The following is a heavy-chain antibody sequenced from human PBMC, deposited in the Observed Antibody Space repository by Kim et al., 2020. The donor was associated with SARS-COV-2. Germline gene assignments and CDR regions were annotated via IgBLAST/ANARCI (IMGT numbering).Heavy chain of an antibody. CDR1: GGSISSSSYY. CDR3: ARLDYDYVWGTY. J-gene: IGHJ4*02. D-gene: IGHD3-16*01. Sequence: SETLSLTCTVSGGSISSSSYYWGWIRQPPGKGLEWIGSIYYSGSTYYNPSLKSRVTISVDTSKNQFSLKLSSVTAADTAVYYCARLDYDYVWGTYWGQGTLVTVSS. V-gene: IGHV4-39*01. CDR2: IYYSGST.